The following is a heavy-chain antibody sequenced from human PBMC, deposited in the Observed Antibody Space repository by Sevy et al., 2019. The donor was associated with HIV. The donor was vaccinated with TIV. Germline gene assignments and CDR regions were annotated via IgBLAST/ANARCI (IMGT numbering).Heavy chain of an antibody. D-gene: IGHD3-10*01. CDR3: ARDRDYYGSGTFDA. J-gene: IGHJ6*02. CDR2: ISSGSSYI. CDR1: GFTFSYYT. V-gene: IGHV3-21*06. Sequence: GGSLRLSCAASGFTFSYYTMNWVRKPPGKGLEWVSYISSGSSYISYTDSVKGRFTISRDNAKNSLYLQMNSLRPEDTAMYFCARDRDYYGSGTFDAWGQGTTVTVSS.